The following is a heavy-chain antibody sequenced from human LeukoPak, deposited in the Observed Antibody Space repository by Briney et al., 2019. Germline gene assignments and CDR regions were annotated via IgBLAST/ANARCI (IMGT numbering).Heavy chain of an antibody. CDR3: ARRSYDCSGYYYVDY. Sequence: SETLSLTCTVSGGSISSSGYYWGWIRQPPGKGLEWIGSISSGGSTHYIPSLKSRVTISVDTSKNQFSLKLSSVTAADTAVYYCARRSYDCSGYYYVDYWGQGTLVTVSS. CDR2: ISSGGST. J-gene: IGHJ4*02. D-gene: IGHD3-22*01. CDR1: GGSISSSGYY. V-gene: IGHV4-39*01.